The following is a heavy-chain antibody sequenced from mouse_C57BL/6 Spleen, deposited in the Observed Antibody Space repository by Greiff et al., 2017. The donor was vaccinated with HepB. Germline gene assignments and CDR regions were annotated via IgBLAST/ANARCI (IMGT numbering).Heavy chain of an antibody. CDR3: ARPVYDGYLDY. D-gene: IGHD2-3*01. CDR1: GFTFSDYG. J-gene: IGHJ2*01. Sequence: EVKLQESGGGLVKPGGSLKLSCAASGFTFSDYGMHWVRQAPEKGLEWVAYISSGSSTIYYADTVKGRFTISRDNAKNTLFLQMTSLRSEDTAMYYCARPVYDGYLDYWGQGTTLTVSS. V-gene: IGHV5-17*01. CDR2: ISSGSSTI.